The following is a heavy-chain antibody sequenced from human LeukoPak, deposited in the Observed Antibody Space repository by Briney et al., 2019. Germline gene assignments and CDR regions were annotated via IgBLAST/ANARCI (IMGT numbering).Heavy chain of an antibody. CDR3: ARTDTLEWITMTQLNDY. CDR1: GYTFTSYD. V-gene: IGHV1-8*01. D-gene: IGHD3-22*01. Sequence: ASVKVSCKASGYTFTSYDINWVRQATGQGLEWMGWMNPNSGNTGYAQKFQGRVAMTRNTSISTAYMELSSLRSEDTAVYYCARTDTLEWITMTQLNDYWGQGTLVTVSP. CDR2: MNPNSGNT. J-gene: IGHJ4*02.